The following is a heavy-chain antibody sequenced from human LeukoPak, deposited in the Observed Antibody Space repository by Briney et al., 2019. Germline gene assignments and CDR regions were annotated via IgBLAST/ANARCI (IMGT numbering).Heavy chain of an antibody. Sequence: PGGSLRLSCAASGFTFSSYSMNWVRQAPGKGLEWVSSISSSSSYIYYADSVKGRFTISRDNAKNSLYLQMNSLRAEDTAVYYCARGGGNCSSTSCPEDYWGQGTLVTVSS. CDR1: GFTFSSYS. J-gene: IGHJ4*02. CDR2: ISSSSSYI. CDR3: ARGGGNCSSTSCPEDY. V-gene: IGHV3-21*01. D-gene: IGHD2-2*01.